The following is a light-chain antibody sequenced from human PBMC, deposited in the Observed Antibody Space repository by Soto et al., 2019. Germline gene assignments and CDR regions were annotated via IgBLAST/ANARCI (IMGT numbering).Light chain of an antibody. Sequence: EIVLAQFPESLCLSPGERATLSCRASQSVSSSSLAWYQQKPGQAPRLLIHGASTRATGIPARLSGSGSGTEFTLTISSLQSEDFAVYYCLQYNYWPPTFGQGTKVDIK. CDR3: LQYNYWPPT. CDR2: GAS. CDR1: QSVSSSS. V-gene: IGKV3-15*01. J-gene: IGKJ1*01.